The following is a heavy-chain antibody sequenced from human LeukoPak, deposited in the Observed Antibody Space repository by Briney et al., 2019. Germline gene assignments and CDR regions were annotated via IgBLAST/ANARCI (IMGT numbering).Heavy chain of an antibody. D-gene: IGHD2-2*01. Sequence: SVKVSCKASGGTFSSYAISWVRQAPGQGLEWMGGIIPIFGTANYAQKFQGRVTITADESTSTAYMELSSLRSEDTAVYYCASAYCSSTSCYRDFDYWGQGTLVTVSS. V-gene: IGHV1-69*01. J-gene: IGHJ4*02. CDR3: ASAYCSSTSCYRDFDY. CDR2: IIPIFGTA. CDR1: GGTFSSYA.